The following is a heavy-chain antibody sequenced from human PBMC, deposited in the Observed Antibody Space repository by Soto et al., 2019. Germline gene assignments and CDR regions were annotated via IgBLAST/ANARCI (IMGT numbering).Heavy chain of an antibody. D-gene: IGHD6-6*01. CDR3: ARSIAARLNWFDP. CDR1: GFTFLSYW. CDR2: IKQDGSEK. Sequence: EVQLVESGGGLVQHGGSLRLSCAASGFTFLSYWMSWVRQAPGKGLEWVANIKQDGSEKYYVDSVKGRFTISRDNAKNSLYLQMNSLRAEDTAVYYCARSIAARLNWFDPWGQGTLVTVSS. J-gene: IGHJ5*02. V-gene: IGHV3-7*01.